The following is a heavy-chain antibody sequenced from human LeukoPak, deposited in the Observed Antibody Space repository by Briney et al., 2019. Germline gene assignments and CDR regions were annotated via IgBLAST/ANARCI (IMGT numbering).Heavy chain of an antibody. CDR3: ARHGNYDFWSGYYTGVYFDY. V-gene: IGHV4-39*01. D-gene: IGHD3-3*01. CDR2: IYYSGST. CDR1: GGSISSSSYY. J-gene: IGHJ4*02. Sequence: PSETLSLTCTVSGGSISSSSYYWGWIRQPPGKGLEWIGSIYYSGSTYYNPSLKSRVTISVDTSKNQFSLKLSSVTAADTAVYYCARHGNYDFWSGYYTGVYFDYWGQGTLVTVSS.